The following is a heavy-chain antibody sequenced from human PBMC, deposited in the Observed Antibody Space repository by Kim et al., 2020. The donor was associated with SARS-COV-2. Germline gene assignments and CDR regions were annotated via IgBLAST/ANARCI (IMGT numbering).Heavy chain of an antibody. Sequence: GGSLRLSCAASGFTFSSYAMSWVRQAPGKGLEWVSAISGSGGATFYADSVMGRFTISRDNSKNTLYLQMDSLRPEDTALYYCAKDTSCGDDTCYSNFDYGGQGTLVTVSS. V-gene: IGHV3-23*01. CDR2: ISGSGGAT. D-gene: IGHD2-15*01. J-gene: IGHJ4*02. CDR1: GFTFSSYA. CDR3: AKDTSCGDDTCYSNFDY.